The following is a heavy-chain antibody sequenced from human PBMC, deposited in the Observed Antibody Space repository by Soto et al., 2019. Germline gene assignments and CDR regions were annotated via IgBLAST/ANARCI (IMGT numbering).Heavy chain of an antibody. J-gene: IGHJ6*04. Sequence: QVQLQQWGAGLLKPSETLSLTCAVYGGSFSGYYWSWIRQPPGKGLEWIGEINHSGSTHYNPSLKSRVTISVDTSQHQCSIKLSSVTAAYTAVYYCATRNSYAIYYYGSGKLMEVLGKGTTVTVSS. D-gene: IGHD3-10*01. CDR1: GGSFSGYY. CDR3: ATRNSYAIYYYGSGKLMEV. CDR2: INHSGST. V-gene: IGHV4-34*01.